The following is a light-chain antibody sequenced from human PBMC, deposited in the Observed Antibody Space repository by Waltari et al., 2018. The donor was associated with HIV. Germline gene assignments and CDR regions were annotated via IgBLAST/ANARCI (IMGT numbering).Light chain of an antibody. J-gene: IGLJ1*01. V-gene: IGLV1-40*01. CDR1: SSNIGAGYH. Sequence: QSVLTQPPSVSGAPGQRVTISCTGSSSNIGAGYHVHWYQQLPGTAPKLLIYGNSNRHSGVPDRFSGSKSGTSASLAITGLQAEDEADYYCQSHDSSLSGYVFGTGTKVTVL. CDR3: QSHDSSLSGYV. CDR2: GNS.